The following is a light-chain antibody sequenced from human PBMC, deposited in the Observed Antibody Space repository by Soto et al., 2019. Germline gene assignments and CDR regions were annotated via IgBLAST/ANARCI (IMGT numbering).Light chain of an antibody. CDR2: EVS. CDR3: SAYAGTSDLGV. J-gene: IGLJ3*02. Sequence: QSVLTQPPSASGSPGQPVTISCTGTSSDIGIYDFVSWYQQHPGKAPKLLIYEVSKRPSGVPDRFSGSKSGNTASLTVSDLQTEDAADYYCSAYAGTSDLGVFGGGTKLTVL. V-gene: IGLV2-8*01. CDR1: SSDIGIYDF.